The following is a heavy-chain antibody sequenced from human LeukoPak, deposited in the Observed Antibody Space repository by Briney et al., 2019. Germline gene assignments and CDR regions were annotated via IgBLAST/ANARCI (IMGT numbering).Heavy chain of an antibody. J-gene: IGHJ3*02. D-gene: IGHD3-10*01. V-gene: IGHV5-51*01. Sequence: GSLKISCKGSGSSFTNYWIAWVRQMPGKGLEWMGIIYPGDSDTRYSPSFQGQGTISADKSISTAYLQWSSLKASDTAMYYCARTAGYYGSGSYYGDAFNIWGQGTMVTVSS. CDR2: IYPGDSDT. CDR1: GSSFTNYW. CDR3: ARTAGYYGSGSYYGDAFNI.